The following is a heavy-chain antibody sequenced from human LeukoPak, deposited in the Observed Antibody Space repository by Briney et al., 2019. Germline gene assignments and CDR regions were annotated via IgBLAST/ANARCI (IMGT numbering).Heavy chain of an antibody. J-gene: IGHJ4*02. Sequence: GQSLRLSCSGFTITNYGMNWVRQAPGKGLEWVATISADGFNTYYTDSVKGRFTISRDNSKNTLYLQMNSLRAEDTAVYYCARGYGDYAQFDYWGQGTLVTVSS. CDR2: ISADGFNT. V-gene: IGHV3-33*05. CDR3: ARGYGDYAQFDY. D-gene: IGHD4-17*01. CDR1: GFTITNYG.